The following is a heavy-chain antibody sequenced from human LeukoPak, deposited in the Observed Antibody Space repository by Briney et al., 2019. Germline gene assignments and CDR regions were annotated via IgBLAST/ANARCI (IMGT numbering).Heavy chain of an antibody. CDR1: GGSFSGYY. CDR2: INHSGST. V-gene: IGHV4-34*01. Sequence: SETLSLTCAVYGGSFSGYYWSWIRQPPGKGLEWIGEINHSGSTNYNPSLKSRVTISVDTSKNQFSLKLSSVTAADTAVYYCAREGVRGSDAFDIWGQGTMVTVSS. D-gene: IGHD3-10*01. CDR3: AREGVRGSDAFDI. J-gene: IGHJ3*02.